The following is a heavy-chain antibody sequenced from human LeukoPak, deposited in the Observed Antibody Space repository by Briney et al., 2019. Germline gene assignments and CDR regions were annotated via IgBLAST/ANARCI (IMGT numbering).Heavy chain of an antibody. D-gene: IGHD3-16*01. J-gene: IGHJ5*02. Sequence: GASVKVSCKASGGTFSSYAISWVRQAPGQGLEWMGGIIPIFGTANYAQKFQGRVTITADESTSTAYMELSSLRSEDTAVYYCARVRPPIGGSDLDWFAPWAREPWSPSPQ. CDR3: ARVRPPIGGSDLDWFAP. V-gene: IGHV1-69*13. CDR2: IIPIFGTA. CDR1: GGTFSSYA.